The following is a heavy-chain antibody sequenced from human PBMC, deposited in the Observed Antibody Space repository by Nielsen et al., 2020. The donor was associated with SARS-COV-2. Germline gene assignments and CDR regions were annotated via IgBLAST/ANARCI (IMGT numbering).Heavy chain of an antibody. CDR3: ARDSDYDFWSGYRDAFDI. D-gene: IGHD3-3*01. CDR2: ISSSSSTI. CDR1: GFPFSSYE. J-gene: IGHJ3*02. V-gene: IGHV3-48*02. Sequence: GGSLRLSCAASGFPFSSYEMNWVRQAPGKGLEWVSYISSSSSTIYYADSVKGRFTISRDNAKNSLYLQMNSLRDEDTAVYYCARDSDYDFWSGYRDAFDIWGQGTMVTVSS.